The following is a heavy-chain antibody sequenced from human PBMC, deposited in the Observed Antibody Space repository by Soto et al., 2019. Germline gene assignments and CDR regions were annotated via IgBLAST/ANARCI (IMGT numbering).Heavy chain of an antibody. V-gene: IGHV2-5*02. CDR1: GFSLSTSGVG. CDR2: IYWDDDK. J-gene: IGHJ4*02. Sequence: QITLKESGPTLVKPTQTLTLTCTFSGFSLSTSGVGVGWFRQPPGKALEWLTLIYWDDDKRYSPSMKSRLTITKDTSNNQVVHTMTNMDPVDTATYYCAHKGSGWSYFDYWGQGTLVTVSS. D-gene: IGHD6-19*01. CDR3: AHKGSGWSYFDY.